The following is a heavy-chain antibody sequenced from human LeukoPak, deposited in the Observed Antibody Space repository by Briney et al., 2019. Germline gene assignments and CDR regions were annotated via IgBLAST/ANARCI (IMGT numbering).Heavy chain of an antibody. CDR1: GFTFSSYA. D-gene: IGHD2-2*01. J-gene: IGHJ4*02. CDR2: ISYDGSNK. CDR3: ARESSKSVVPAALDY. Sequence: PGGSLRLSCAASGFTFSSYAMHWVRQAPGKGLEWVAVISYDGSNKYYADSVKGRFTISRDNSKNTLYLQMNSLRAEDTAVYYCARESSKSVVPAALDYWGQGTLVTVSS. V-gene: IGHV3-30-3*01.